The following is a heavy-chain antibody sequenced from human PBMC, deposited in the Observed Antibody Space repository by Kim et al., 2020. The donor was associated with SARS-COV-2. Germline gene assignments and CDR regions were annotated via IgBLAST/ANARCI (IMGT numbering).Heavy chain of an antibody. J-gene: IGHJ4*02. Sequence: ASVKVSCKASGYTFTSYAMHWVRQAPGQRLEWMGWINAGNGNTKYSQKFQGRVTITRDTSASTAYMELSSLRSEDTAMYYCARFGSGSSWGIYYFDYWGQGTLVTVSS. V-gene: IGHV1-3*01. D-gene: IGHD3-10*01. CDR2: INAGNGNT. CDR3: ARFGSGSSWGIYYFDY. CDR1: GYTFTSYA.